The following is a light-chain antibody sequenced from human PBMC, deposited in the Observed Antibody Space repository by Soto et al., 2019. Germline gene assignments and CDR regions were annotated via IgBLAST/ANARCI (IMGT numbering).Light chain of an antibody. CDR3: QHYNSYSEA. J-gene: IGKJ1*01. Sequence: DIQMTQSPSTLSGSVGDRVTITCRASQTISSWLAWYQQKPGKAPKLLIYKASTLKSGVPSRFSGSGSGTDFTLTISSLQPDDFEPYYCQHYNSYSEAFAQGTKV. V-gene: IGKV1-5*03. CDR2: KAS. CDR1: QTISSW.